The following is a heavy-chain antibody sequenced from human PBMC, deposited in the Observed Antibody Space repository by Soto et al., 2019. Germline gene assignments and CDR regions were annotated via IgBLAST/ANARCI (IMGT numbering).Heavy chain of an antibody. D-gene: IGHD6-13*01. CDR2: IYYSGST. V-gene: IGHV4-61*01. CDR3: ATLAAAGPTGWFDP. CDR1: GGSVSSGSYY. J-gene: IGHJ5*02. Sequence: SETLSLTCTVSGGSVSSGSYYWSWIRQPPGKGLEWIGYIYYSGSTNYNPSLKSRVTISVDTSKNQFSLKLSSVTAADTAVYYCATLAAAGPTGWFDPWGQGTLVTVSS.